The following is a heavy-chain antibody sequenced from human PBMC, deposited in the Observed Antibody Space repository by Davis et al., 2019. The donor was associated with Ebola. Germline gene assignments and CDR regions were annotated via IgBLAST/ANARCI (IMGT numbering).Heavy chain of an antibody. D-gene: IGHD2-2*01. CDR1: GFTFSDYY. CDR2: ISSSGSTI. V-gene: IGHV3-11*01. J-gene: IGHJ5*02. Sequence: PGGSLRLSCAASGFTFSDYYMSWIRQAPGKGLEWVSYISSSGSTIYYADSVKGRFTISRDNAKNSLYLQMNSLRAEDTAVYYCARVVVVPAAPVEWFDPWGQGTLVTVSS. CDR3: ARVVVVPAAPVEWFDP.